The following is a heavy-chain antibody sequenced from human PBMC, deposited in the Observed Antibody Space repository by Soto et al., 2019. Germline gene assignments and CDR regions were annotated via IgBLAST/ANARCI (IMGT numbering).Heavy chain of an antibody. CDR3: ARHYGYYSHYMDV. D-gene: IGHD3-16*01. CDR1: GGSFSGYY. Sequence: NPSETLSLTCAVYGGSFSGYYWSWIRQPPGKGLEWIGEINHSGSTNYNPSLKSRVTISVDTSNNQLSLKLSSVTAADTAVYYCARHYGYYSHYMDVWTKGTTVTVSS. V-gene: IGHV4-34*01. J-gene: IGHJ6*03. CDR2: INHSGST.